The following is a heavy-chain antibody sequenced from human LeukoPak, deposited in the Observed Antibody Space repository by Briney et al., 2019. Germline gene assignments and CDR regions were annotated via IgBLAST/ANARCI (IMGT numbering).Heavy chain of an antibody. CDR3: ARGYQGYYGSGSYNSYYYGMDV. J-gene: IGHJ6*02. CDR2: IIPILGIA. V-gene: IGHV1-69*04. D-gene: IGHD3-10*01. Sequence: SVKVSCKASGGTFSSYAISWVRQAPGQGLEWMGRIIPILGIANYAQKFQGRVTITADKSTSTAYMELSSLRSEDTAVYYCARGYQGYYGSGSYNSYYYGMDVWGQGTTVTVSS. CDR1: GGTFSSYA.